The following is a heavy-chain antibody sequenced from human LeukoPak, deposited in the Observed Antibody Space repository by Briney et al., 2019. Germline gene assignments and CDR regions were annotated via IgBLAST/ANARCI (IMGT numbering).Heavy chain of an antibody. CDR3: ARDGGYGPRYYYYMDV. CDR1: GFTFSSYE. Sequence: GGSLRLSCAASGFTFSSYEMNWVRQAPGKGLEWVSYISSSGSTIYYADSVKGRFTISRDNAKNSLYLQMNSLRAEDTAVYYCARDGGYGPRYYYYMDVWGKGTTVTVFS. J-gene: IGHJ6*03. V-gene: IGHV3-48*03. D-gene: IGHD3-16*01. CDR2: ISSSGSTI.